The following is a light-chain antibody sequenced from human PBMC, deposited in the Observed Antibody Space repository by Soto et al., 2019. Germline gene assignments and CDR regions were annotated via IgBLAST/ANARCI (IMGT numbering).Light chain of an antibody. V-gene: IGLV8-61*01. Sequence: QTVVTQEPSISVPPGGTVTLTCGLTSGSVSITSYPSWFQQTPGQAPRTLIYSTNTRSSGVSDRFSGSILGGKAALTITGAQAADESDYYCALSLGGGITVFGGGTQLTVL. CDR1: SGSVSITSY. CDR3: ALSLGGGITV. J-gene: IGLJ3*02. CDR2: STN.